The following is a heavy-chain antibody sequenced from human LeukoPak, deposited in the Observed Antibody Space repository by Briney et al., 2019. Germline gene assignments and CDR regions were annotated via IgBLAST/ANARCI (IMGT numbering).Heavy chain of an antibody. D-gene: IGHD3-10*01. Sequence: ASVKVSCKASGYTFTGYFMHWVRQAPGQGLEWMGWINPNSGGTNYAQKFQGRVTMTGDTSISTAYMELSRLRSDDTAVYYCARDHEPMGAYYYYMDVWGKGTTVTISS. CDR3: ARDHEPMGAYYYYMDV. J-gene: IGHJ6*03. CDR1: GYTFTGYF. V-gene: IGHV1-2*02. CDR2: INPNSGGT.